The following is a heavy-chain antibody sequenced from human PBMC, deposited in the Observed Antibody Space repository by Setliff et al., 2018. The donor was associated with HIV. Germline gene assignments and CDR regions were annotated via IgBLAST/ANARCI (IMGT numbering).Heavy chain of an antibody. J-gene: IGHJ4*02. D-gene: IGHD3-16*02. V-gene: IGHV1-69*06. CDR3: ATDPGRRITFGGVIVNPDY. CDR1: GGTFTRNC. Sequence: ASVKVSCKVSGGTFTRNCISWVRQAPGQGLEWMGGILPFFDTANYAQKFQGRVTMTADTSTDTAYMALSSLTSEDTAVYYCATDPGRRITFGGVIVNPDYWGQGTLVTVSS. CDR2: ILPFFDTA.